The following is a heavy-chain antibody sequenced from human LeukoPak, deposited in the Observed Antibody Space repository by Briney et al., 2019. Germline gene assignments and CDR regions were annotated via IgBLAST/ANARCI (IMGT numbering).Heavy chain of an antibody. J-gene: IGHJ4*02. CDR3: AKDNFVAGSDY. Sequence: GGSLRLSCAASGFTFSSYGMHWVRQAPGKGLEWVAVISYDGSNKYYADSVKGRFTISRDNSKNTLYLQMNSLRAEDTAVYYCAKDNFVAGSDYWGQGTLVTVSS. CDR2: ISYDGSNK. D-gene: IGHD6-19*01. CDR1: GFTFSSYG. V-gene: IGHV3-30*18.